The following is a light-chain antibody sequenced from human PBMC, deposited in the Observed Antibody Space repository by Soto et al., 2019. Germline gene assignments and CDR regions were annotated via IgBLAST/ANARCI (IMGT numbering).Light chain of an antibody. CDR2: EVS. CDR3: TSYTSSSTLVL. J-gene: IGLJ2*01. CDR1: SSDIGGYKY. Sequence: QSALTQPASVSGSPGQSITISCTGTSSDIGGYKYVSWYQQHPGKAPKLIIYEVSNRPSRVSNRFSGSKSGNTASLTISGLQAEDEADYYCTSYTSSSTLVLFGGGTKVTVL. V-gene: IGLV2-14*01.